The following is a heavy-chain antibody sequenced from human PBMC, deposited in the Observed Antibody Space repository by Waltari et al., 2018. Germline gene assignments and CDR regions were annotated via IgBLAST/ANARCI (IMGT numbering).Heavy chain of an antibody. J-gene: IGHJ6*02. D-gene: IGHD1-1*01. CDR1: GFTFSSYS. Sequence: EVQLVESGGGLVKPGGSLRLSCAASGFTFSSYSMNWVRQAPGKGLEWVASISSSSSYIYYADSVKGRFTISRENAKNSLYLQMNSLRAEDTAVYYCARLNDPYGMDVWGQGTTVTVSS. V-gene: IGHV3-21*01. CDR3: ARLNDPYGMDV. CDR2: ISSSSSYI.